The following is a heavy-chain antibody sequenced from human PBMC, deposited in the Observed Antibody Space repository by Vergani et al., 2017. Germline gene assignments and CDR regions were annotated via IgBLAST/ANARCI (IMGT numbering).Heavy chain of an antibody. D-gene: IGHD6-13*01. CDR1: GYTFISYG. J-gene: IGHJ6*02. CDR2: ISPYNGNT. V-gene: IGHV1-18*01. Sequence: QVQLVQSGAEVKKPGASVKVSCKASGYTFISYGISWVRQAPGQGLEWMGWISPYNGNTNYAQKLQGRVTMTTDTSTSTAYMELRSLRSDDTAVFYCAREREDYNSSWFYYAMDVWGQGTTVTVSS. CDR3: AREREDYNSSWFYYAMDV.